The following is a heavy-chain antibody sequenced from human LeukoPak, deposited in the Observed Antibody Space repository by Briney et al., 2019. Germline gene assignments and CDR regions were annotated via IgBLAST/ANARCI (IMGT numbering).Heavy chain of an antibody. CDR1: GYTFTSYD. J-gene: IGHJ4*02. V-gene: IGHV1-8*01. Sequence: ASAKVSCKASGYTFTSYDINWVRQATGQGLEWMGWMNPNSGSTGYAQKFQGRVTMTRNTSISTAYMELSSLRSEDTAVYYCARAHYGSGSYLFDYWGQGTLVTVSS. D-gene: IGHD3-10*01. CDR2: MNPNSGST. CDR3: ARAHYGSGSYLFDY.